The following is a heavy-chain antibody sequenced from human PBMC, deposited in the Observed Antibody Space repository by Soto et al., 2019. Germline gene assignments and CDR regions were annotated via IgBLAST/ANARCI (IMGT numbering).Heavy chain of an antibody. Sequence: TSVKVSCKASGYTFTSYAMHWVRQAPGQRLEWMGWINAGNGNTKYSQKIQGRVTITSDTSASTAYMELSSLRSEDTAVYYCARRQDRYDILTGYYSSYFDYWGQGTLVTVSS. CDR3: ARRQDRYDILTGYYSSYFDY. CDR2: INAGNGNT. V-gene: IGHV1-3*01. D-gene: IGHD3-9*01. J-gene: IGHJ4*02. CDR1: GYTFTSYA.